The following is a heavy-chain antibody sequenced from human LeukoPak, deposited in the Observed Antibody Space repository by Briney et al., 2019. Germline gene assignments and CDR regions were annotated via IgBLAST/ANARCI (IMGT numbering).Heavy chain of an antibody. D-gene: IGHD3-3*01. CDR3: ARDNPPSYDFWRGTIPPYNWFDP. CDR2: IIPILGLA. Sequence: SVKVSCKASAGTSIGYDISWVRQAPGQGLEWMGRIIPILGLADYALKFQGRVTITADKSTNIAYMELNSLRSEDTAVYYCARDNPPSYDFWRGTIPPYNWFDPWGQGTLVTVSS. J-gene: IGHJ5*02. CDR1: AGTSIGYD. V-gene: IGHV1-69*04.